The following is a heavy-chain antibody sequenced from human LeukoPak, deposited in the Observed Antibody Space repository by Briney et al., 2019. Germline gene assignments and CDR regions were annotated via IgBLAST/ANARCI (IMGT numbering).Heavy chain of an antibody. CDR3: AREVGLYDFWSGYHHYYYYMDV. V-gene: IGHV3-23*01. Sequence: GGSLRLSCAASGFTFNNYAMTWVRQAPGKGLEWVSGISGSGDTTYYADSVKGRFTISRDNSKNTLSLQLNSLRAEDTAVYYCAREVGLYDFWSGYHHYYYYMDVWGKGTTVTVSS. CDR2: ISGSGDTT. CDR1: GFTFNNYA. J-gene: IGHJ6*03. D-gene: IGHD3-3*01.